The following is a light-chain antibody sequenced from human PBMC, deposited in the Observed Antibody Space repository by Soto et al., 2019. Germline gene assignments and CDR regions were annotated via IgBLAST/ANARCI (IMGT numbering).Light chain of an antibody. CDR1: NSDVGDYNY. CDR3: SLYTSENAYV. J-gene: IGLJ1*01. CDR2: EVS. Sequence: QSVLTQPASVSGSPGQSITISCTGTNSDVGDYNYVSWYQQHPGKAPKLIIYEVSNRPSGISDRFSASKSGNTASLTISGLQAEDEADYFCSLYTSENAYVFGTGTTSPS. V-gene: IGLV2-14*01.